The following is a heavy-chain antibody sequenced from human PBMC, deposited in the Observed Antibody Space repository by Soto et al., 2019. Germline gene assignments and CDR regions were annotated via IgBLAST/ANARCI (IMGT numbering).Heavy chain of an antibody. CDR1: GGSISSYY. D-gene: IGHD3-10*01. CDR2: IYYSGST. J-gene: IGHJ6*03. CDR3: ARERWFGELDYYYYMDV. Sequence: SETLSLTCTVSGGSISSYYWSWIRQPPGKGLEWIGYIYYSGSTNYNPSLKSRVTISVDTSKNQFSLKLSSVTAADTAVYYCARERWFGELDYYYYMDVWGKGTTVTVSS. V-gene: IGHV4-59*01.